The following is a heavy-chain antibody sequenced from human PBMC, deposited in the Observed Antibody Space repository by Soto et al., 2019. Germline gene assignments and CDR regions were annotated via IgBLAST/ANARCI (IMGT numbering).Heavy chain of an antibody. Sequence: SETLSLTCTISGGSINNYYWSWIRQPAGKGLEWIGRIFPSGNTNYNPSLKGRVIMSVDTSKNQFSLNLNSVTAADTAVYYCARGSLTMDVWGQGTTVTVSS. V-gene: IGHV4-4*07. CDR3: ARGSLTMDV. D-gene: IGHD3-10*01. J-gene: IGHJ6*02. CDR2: IFPSGNT. CDR1: GGSINNYY.